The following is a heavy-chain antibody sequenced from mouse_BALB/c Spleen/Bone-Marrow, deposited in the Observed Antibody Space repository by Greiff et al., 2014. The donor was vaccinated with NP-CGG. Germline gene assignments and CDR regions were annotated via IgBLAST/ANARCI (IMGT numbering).Heavy chain of an antibody. V-gene: IGHV1S56*01. Sequence: QVQLQQSGPELVKPGASVRISCKASGYTFTSYYIHWVKQRPGQGLEWIGWIYPGNVNTKYNEKFKVKATLTADKSSSTAYIQLSSVTSEDSAVYFCARHKWTMDYWGQGTSATVSS. CDR1: GYTFTSYY. J-gene: IGHJ4*01. CDR3: ARHKWTMDY. D-gene: IGHD1-3*01. CDR2: IYPGNVNT.